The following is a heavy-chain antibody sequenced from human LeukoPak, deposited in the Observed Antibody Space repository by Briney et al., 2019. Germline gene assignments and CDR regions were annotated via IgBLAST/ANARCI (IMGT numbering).Heavy chain of an antibody. D-gene: IGHD1-1*01. CDR2: VIPIFGTA. CDR1: RYTLTSYG. J-gene: IGHJ3*02. V-gene: IGHV1-69*13. Sequence: SSVKVSCKASRYTLTSYGISWVRQAPGQGLEWMGGVIPIFGTANYAQKFQGRVTITADESTSTAYMELSSLRSEDTAVYYCARDGIKTGTTVGAFDIWGQGTMVTVSS. CDR3: ARDGIKTGTTVGAFDI.